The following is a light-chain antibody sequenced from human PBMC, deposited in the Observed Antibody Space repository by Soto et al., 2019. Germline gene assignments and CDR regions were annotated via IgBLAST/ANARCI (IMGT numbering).Light chain of an antibody. Sequence: EIGLKQSPATLSLSPGERATLSCRASQSVSSYLAWYQQKPGQAPRLLIYDASNRATGIPARFSGSGSGTDFTLTIISLEPEDFSVYYCQQRSNWPITCGQGTRLDIK. CDR1: QSVSSY. V-gene: IGKV3-11*01. CDR3: QQRSNWPIT. CDR2: DAS. J-gene: IGKJ5*01.